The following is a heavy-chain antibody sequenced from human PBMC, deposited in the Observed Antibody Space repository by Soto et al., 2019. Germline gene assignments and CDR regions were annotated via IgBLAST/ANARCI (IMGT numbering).Heavy chain of an antibody. CDR2: INHSGST. CDR3: ARGLLSSWYQGNWFDP. CDR1: GGSFSGYY. V-gene: IGHV4-34*01. D-gene: IGHD6-13*01. J-gene: IGHJ5*02. Sequence: AETLSLTCAVYGGSFSGYYWSWIRQPPGKGLEWIGEINHSGSTNYNPSLKSRVTISVDTSKNQFSLKLSSVTAADTAVCYCARGLLSSWYQGNWFDPWGQGTLVTVSS.